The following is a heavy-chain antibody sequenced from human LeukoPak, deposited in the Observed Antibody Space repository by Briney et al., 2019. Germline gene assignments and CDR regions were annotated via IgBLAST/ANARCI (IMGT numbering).Heavy chain of an antibody. D-gene: IGHD3-16*01. CDR2: INHSGSP. CDR1: GESHSRFY. Sequence: PSETLSLTCAVSGESHSRFYWRWIRQSPGRGLEWIGEINHSGSPNYNPSLKSRVTISVDTSKNQFSLRLSSVTAADTAVYYCARLRGAFDYWGQGTLVTVSS. CDR3: ARLRGAFDY. V-gene: IGHV4-34*01. J-gene: IGHJ4*02.